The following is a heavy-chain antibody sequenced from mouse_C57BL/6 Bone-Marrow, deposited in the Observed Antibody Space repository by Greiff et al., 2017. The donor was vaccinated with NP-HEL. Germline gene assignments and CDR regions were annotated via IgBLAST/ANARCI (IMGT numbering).Heavy chain of an antibody. D-gene: IGHD1-1*01. CDR2: IYPGSGST. CDR3: ARITTVVAPFDY. V-gene: IGHV1-55*01. CDR1: GYTFTSYW. Sequence: QVQLQQPGAELMKPGASVKMSCKASGYTFTSYWITWVKQRPGQGLEWIGDIYPGSGSTNYNEKFKSKATLTVDTSSSTAYMQLSSLTSEDSAVYYCARITTVVAPFDYWGQGTTLTVSS. J-gene: IGHJ2*01.